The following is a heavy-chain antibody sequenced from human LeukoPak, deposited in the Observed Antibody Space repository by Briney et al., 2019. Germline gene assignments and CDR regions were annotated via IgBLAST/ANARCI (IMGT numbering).Heavy chain of an antibody. J-gene: IGHJ4*02. CDR3: ARGVGDGLAAAGNCFDY. CDR1: GYTFTSHY. D-gene: IGHD6-13*01. V-gene: IGHV1-46*01. CDR2: ISPSGGST. Sequence: ASVKVSCKASGYTFTSHYIHWVRQAPGQGLEWMGIISPSGGSTTYAQKFQGRVTMTRDTSTSTVYMDLSSLRSDDTAVYYCARGVGDGLAAAGNCFDYWGQGTLVTVSS.